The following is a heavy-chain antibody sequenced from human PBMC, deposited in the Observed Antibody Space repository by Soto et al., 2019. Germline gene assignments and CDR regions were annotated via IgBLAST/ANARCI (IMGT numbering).Heavy chain of an antibody. J-gene: IGHJ6*02. CDR3: ARGKGMEENYYYYGLDI. Sequence: ASVKVSCKASGYTFTSYGISWVRQAPGQGLEWMGWINGGTGQTKHSQRFQGRVTITRDTSASTAYMELSSLRSEDTAVYYCARGKGMEENYYYYGLDIWGQGTTGTVS. V-gene: IGHV1-18*01. CDR1: GYTFTSYG. D-gene: IGHD1-1*01. CDR2: INGGTGQT.